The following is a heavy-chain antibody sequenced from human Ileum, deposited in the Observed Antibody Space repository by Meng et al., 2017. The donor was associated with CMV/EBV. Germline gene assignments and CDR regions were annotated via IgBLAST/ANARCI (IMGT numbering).Heavy chain of an antibody. CDR1: GFTSSNCA. J-gene: IGHJ5*02. D-gene: IGHD1-26*01. V-gene: IGHV3-23*01. CDR2: ITGTGGST. Sequence: GGSLRLSCAASGFTSSNCAMSWVRQTPGKGLEWVSTITGTGGSTYYADSVRGRFTISRDNSTNTLYLQMNRLKAEDTAIYYYAKGTGIGSSNWFDPWGQGTLVTVSS. CDR3: AKGTGIGSSNWFDP.